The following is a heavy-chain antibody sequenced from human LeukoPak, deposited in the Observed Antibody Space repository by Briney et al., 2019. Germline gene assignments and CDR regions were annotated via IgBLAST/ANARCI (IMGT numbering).Heavy chain of an antibody. Sequence: GGSLRLSCAASGFTFSSYAMSWVRQAPGKGLEWVSAISGSGGSTYYADSVKGRFTISRDNSKNTLYLQMNSLRDEDTAVYYCAKGVNYYDSSGYAFDIWGQGTMVTVSS. CDR2: ISGSGGST. V-gene: IGHV3-23*01. D-gene: IGHD3-22*01. CDR1: GFTFSSYA. CDR3: AKGVNYYDSSGYAFDI. J-gene: IGHJ3*02.